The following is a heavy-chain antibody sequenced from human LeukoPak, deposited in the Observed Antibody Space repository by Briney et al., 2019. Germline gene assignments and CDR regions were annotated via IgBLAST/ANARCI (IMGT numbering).Heavy chain of an antibody. CDR3: AKDLHYGSADY. CDR1: GFTFSTYG. D-gene: IGHD3-10*01. CDR2: ISGSAATT. Sequence: GGSLRLSCAASGFTFSTYGMTWVRQAPGKGLEWVSAISGSAATTFYADSVKGRFTISRDNAKNALYLQMNSLRAEDTAVYYCAKDLHYGSADYWGQGTLVTVSS. J-gene: IGHJ4*02. V-gene: IGHV3-23*01.